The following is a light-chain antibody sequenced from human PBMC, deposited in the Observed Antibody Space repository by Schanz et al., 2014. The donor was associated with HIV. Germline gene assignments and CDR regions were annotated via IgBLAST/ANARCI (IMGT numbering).Light chain of an antibody. Sequence: EIVLTQSPATLSVSPGERATLSCRASQSVSSNFLAWYQQKPGQAPRLLIHGASTRATGVPARFSGSGSGTQFTLTISRLEPEDFAVYFCQYFGNSGGTFGGGTKVEIK. J-gene: IGKJ4*01. CDR2: GAS. V-gene: IGKV3-20*01. CDR3: QYFGNSGGT. CDR1: QSVSSNF.